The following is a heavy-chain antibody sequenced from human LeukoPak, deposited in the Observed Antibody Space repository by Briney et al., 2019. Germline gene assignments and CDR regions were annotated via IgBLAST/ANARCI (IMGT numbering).Heavy chain of an antibody. D-gene: IGHD1-26*01. J-gene: IGHJ4*02. CDR1: GGSFSGYY. Sequence: SETLSLTCAVNGGSFSGYYWSWIRQPPGKGLEWIGEINHSGSTNYNPSLKSRVTISVDTSKNQFSLKLSSVTAADTAVYYCARVRVGATNYYFDYWGQGTLVTVSS. V-gene: IGHV4-34*01. CDR2: INHSGST. CDR3: ARVRVGATNYYFDY.